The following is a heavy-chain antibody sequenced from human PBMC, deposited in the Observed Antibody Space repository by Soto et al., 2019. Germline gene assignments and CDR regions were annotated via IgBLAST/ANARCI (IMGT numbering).Heavy chain of an antibody. CDR3: AREYCSGGSCYHLDY. Sequence: ASVKVSCKTSGYIFTSHYIHWVRQAPGQGLEWMGIINPSGGTTTYAQKLQGRVTMTTDTSTSTAYMELRSLRSDDTAVYYCAREYCSGGSCYHLDYWGQGTLVTVSS. V-gene: IGHV1-46*01. D-gene: IGHD2-15*01. CDR2: INPSGGTT. J-gene: IGHJ4*02. CDR1: GYIFTSHY.